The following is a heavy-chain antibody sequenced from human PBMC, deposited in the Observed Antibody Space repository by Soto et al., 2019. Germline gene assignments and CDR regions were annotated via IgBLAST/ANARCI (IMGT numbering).Heavy chain of an antibody. D-gene: IGHD6-19*01. CDR1: GGSISSYY. V-gene: IGHV4-59*08. J-gene: IGHJ4*02. Sequence: PLETLSLTCTVSGGSISSYYWSWVRQPPGKGLEWIGYIYYSGFTNYNPSLKSRVTISVDTSKNQFSLKLSSVTAADTAVYYCARHAVHSIGFTDYRGQCTLVTVAS. CDR2: IYYSGFT. CDR3: ARHAVHSIGFTDY.